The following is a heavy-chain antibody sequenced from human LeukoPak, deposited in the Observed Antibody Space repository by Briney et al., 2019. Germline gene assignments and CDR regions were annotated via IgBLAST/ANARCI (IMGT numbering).Heavy chain of an antibody. CDR1: GGSISSYY. Sequence: SETLSLTCTVSGGSISSYYWSWIRQPPGKGLEWIGYIYYSGSTNYNPSLKSRVTISVDTSKNQFSLKLSSVTAADTAVYYCAKYGSGYREDYWGQGTLVSVSS. CDR2: IYYSGST. J-gene: IGHJ4*02. D-gene: IGHD3-10*01. V-gene: IGHV4-59*08. CDR3: AKYGSGYREDY.